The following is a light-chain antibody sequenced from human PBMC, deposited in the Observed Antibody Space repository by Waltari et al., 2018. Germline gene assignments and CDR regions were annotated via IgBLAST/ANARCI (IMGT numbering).Light chain of an antibody. J-gene: IGLJ2*01. CDR2: SNG. Sequence: QSVLTQPPSASGTPGQRVTISCSGSSSNIGSNTVNWYQQLPGTAPKLLIYSNGRRPSGVPDRFSGSKSGTSACLAISGLQSEDEAGYYCAAWDDSLKTVIFGGGTKLTVL. V-gene: IGLV1-44*01. CDR1: SSNIGSNT. CDR3: AAWDDSLKTVI.